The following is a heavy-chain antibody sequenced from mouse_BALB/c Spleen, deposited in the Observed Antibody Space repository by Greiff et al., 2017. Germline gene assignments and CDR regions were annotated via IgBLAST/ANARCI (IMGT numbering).Heavy chain of an antibody. Sequence: EVQLKESGAELVKPGASVKLSCTASGFNIKDTYMHWVKQRPEQGLEWIGRIDPANGNTKYDPKFQGKATITADTSSNTAYLQLSSLTSEDTAVYYCASCMVIHAMDYWGQGTSVTVSS. V-gene: IGHV14-3*02. CDR3: ASCMVIHAMDY. J-gene: IGHJ4*01. CDR1: GFNIKDTY. D-gene: IGHD2-2*01. CDR2: IDPANGNT.